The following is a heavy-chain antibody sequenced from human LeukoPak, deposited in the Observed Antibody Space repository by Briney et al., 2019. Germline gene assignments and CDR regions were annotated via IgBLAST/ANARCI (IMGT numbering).Heavy chain of an antibody. Sequence: SETLSLTCTVSGGSISSYYWSWLRQPPGKGLEWMGYTYYSGSTNYNPSLKSRVTISVDTSKNQFSLKLSSVTAADTAVYYYARLPYYYDSSGYYYFDYWGQGTLVTVSS. J-gene: IGHJ4*02. V-gene: IGHV4-59*01. CDR2: TYYSGST. D-gene: IGHD3-22*01. CDR1: GGSISSYY. CDR3: ARLPYYYDSSGYYYFDY.